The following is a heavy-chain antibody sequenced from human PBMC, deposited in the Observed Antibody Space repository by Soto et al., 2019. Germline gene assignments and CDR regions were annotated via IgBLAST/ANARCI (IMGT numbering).Heavy chain of an antibody. CDR1: GGSISSYY. Sequence: SETLSLTCTVSGGSISSYYWSWIRQPPGKGLEWIGYIYYSGSTNYNPSLKSRVTISVDTSKNQFSLKPSSVTAADTAVYYCASSPDYYDSSGYYLFYFDYWGQGTLVTVSS. V-gene: IGHV4-59*01. D-gene: IGHD3-22*01. CDR2: IYYSGST. CDR3: ASSPDYYDSSGYYLFYFDY. J-gene: IGHJ4*02.